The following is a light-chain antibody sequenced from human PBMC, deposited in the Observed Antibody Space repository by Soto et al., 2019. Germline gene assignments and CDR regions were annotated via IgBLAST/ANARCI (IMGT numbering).Light chain of an antibody. CDR1: QSVGSS. V-gene: IGKV3-11*01. Sequence: EIVLTQSPATLSLSPGERATHSCRASQSVGSSLAWYQQKPGQAPKLLIYDASNRATGIPARFSGSGSGTDFTLTISSLEPEDFTVYYCQHRSSWPRTFGPGTKVDIK. J-gene: IGKJ3*01. CDR2: DAS. CDR3: QHRSSWPRT.